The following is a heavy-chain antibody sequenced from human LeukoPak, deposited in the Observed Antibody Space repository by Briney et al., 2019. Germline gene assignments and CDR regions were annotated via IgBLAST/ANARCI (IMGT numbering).Heavy chain of an antibody. CDR2: IKQDGSEE. CDR1: GFTFSSYW. Sequence: GGSLRLSCAASGFTFSSYWMSWVRQAPGKGLEWVANIKQDGSEEYYVDSVKGRFTISRDNAKNSLYLQMNSLRAEDTAVYYCARDLVYSGSWHYFDYWGQGTLVTVSS. V-gene: IGHV3-7*01. CDR3: ARDLVYSGSWHYFDY. J-gene: IGHJ4*02. D-gene: IGHD6-13*01.